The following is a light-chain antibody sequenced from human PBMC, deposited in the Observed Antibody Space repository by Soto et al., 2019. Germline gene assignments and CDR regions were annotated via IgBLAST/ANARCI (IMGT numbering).Light chain of an antibody. J-gene: IGKJ1*01. CDR1: QSISRY. CDR3: HQYDSWT. CDR2: GAS. Sequence: EIVLTQSPGTLSLSPGERTTLSCRASQSISRYLAWYQQKPGQGPRLLIYGASSRATGIPDRFSGSGSGTDFTLTISRLEPEDFAVYYCHQYDSWTFGQGTKVDI. V-gene: IGKV3-20*01.